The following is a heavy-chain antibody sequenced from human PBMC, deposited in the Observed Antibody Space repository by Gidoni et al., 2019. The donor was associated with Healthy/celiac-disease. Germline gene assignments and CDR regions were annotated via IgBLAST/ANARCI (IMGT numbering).Heavy chain of an antibody. CDR2: IRYDGSNK. J-gene: IGHJ4*02. CDR3: AKDAAMMDYFDD. D-gene: IGHD3-22*01. V-gene: IGHV3-30*02. Sequence: QVQLVESGGGVVQPGGSLRRSCAASGFTFSSYGMHWVRPAPGKGLEWVAFIRYDGSNKYYADSVKGRFTISRDNSKNTLYLQMNSLRAEDTAVYYCAKDAAMMDYFDDWGQGTLVTVSS. CDR1: GFTFSSYG.